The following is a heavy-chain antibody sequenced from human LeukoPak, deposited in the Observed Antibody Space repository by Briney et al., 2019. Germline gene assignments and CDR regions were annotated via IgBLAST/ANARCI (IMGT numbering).Heavy chain of an antibody. Sequence: SETLSLTCTVSGGSISTYYWSWIRQPPGQGLEWIGYIHYSGSTNYNPSLKSRVTISVDTSKNQFSLNLKSVTAADTAVYYCARGSEYYGSGLKYNWFDPWGQGTLVTVSS. D-gene: IGHD3-10*01. J-gene: IGHJ5*02. CDR2: IHYSGST. V-gene: IGHV4-59*01. CDR3: ARGSEYYGSGLKYNWFDP. CDR1: GGSISTYY.